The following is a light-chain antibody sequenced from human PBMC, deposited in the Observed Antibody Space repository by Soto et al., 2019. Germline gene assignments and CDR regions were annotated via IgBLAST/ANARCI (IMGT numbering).Light chain of an antibody. CDR2: EVS. Sequence: QSALTQPPSASGSPGQSVTISCIGTSSDVGGYNYVSWYQQHPGKAPKLIISEVSKRPSGVPDRFSGSKSGTSASLAIAGLQAEDEADYYCQSYDSSLRGSVFGGGTKLTVL. V-gene: IGLV2-8*01. CDR1: SSDVGGYNY. CDR3: QSYDSSLRGSV. J-gene: IGLJ3*02.